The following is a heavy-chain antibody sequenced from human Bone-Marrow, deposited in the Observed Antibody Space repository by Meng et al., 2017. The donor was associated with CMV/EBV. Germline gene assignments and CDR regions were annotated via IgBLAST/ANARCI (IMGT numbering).Heavy chain of an antibody. Sequence: SLKISCAASGFTFDDYAMHWVRQAPGKGLEWVSGISWNSGSIGYADSVKGRFTISRDNAKNSLYLQMNSLRAEDTAVYYCAKVFTGYTLFGYGMDVWGQGTTVTVSS. D-gene: IGHD1-1*01. CDR3: AKVFTGYTLFGYGMDV. V-gene: IGHV3-9*01. CDR2: ISWNSGSI. J-gene: IGHJ6*02. CDR1: GFTFDDYA.